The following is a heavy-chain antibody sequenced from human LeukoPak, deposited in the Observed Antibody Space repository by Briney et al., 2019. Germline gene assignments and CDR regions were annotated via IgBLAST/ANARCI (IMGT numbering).Heavy chain of an antibody. D-gene: IGHD6-19*01. CDR3: ARVIASSGWSGNAFDI. V-gene: IGHV4-59*01. CDR2: IYYSGST. J-gene: IGHJ3*02. Sequence: ETLSLTCTVSGGSISSYYWSWIRQPPGKGLEWIGYIYYSGSTNYNPSLKSRVTISVDTSKNQFSLKLSFVTAADTAVYYCARVIASSGWSGNAFDIWGQGTMVTVSS. CDR1: GGSISSYY.